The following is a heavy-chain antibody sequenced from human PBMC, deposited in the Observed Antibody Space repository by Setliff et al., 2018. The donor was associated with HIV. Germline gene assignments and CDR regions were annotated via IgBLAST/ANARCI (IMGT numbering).Heavy chain of an antibody. CDR2: ISAYNGNT. CDR3: AREIGDYYDSSGYYPPTDYYYGMDV. J-gene: IGHJ6*02. D-gene: IGHD3-22*01. Sequence: ASVKVSCKASGYTFTSYDISWVRQAPGQGLEWMGRISAYNGNTNYAQKLQGRVTMTTDTSTSTAYMELRSLRSDDTAVYYCAREIGDYYDSSGYYPPTDYYYGMDVWGQGTTVTVPS. CDR1: GYTFTSYD. V-gene: IGHV1-18*01.